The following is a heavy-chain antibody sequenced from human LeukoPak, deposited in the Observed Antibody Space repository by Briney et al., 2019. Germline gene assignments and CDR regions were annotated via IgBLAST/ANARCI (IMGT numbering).Heavy chain of an antibody. Sequence: PSETLSLTCNFSGGSINTDDWSWTRQPAGKGLEWIGRIYSGGSTNYNPSLKSRVTISIDKSKSQLYLKLNSLTAADTAVYYCARDYSSAWTFDYWGQGTLVTVSS. CDR1: GGSINTDD. D-gene: IGHD6-19*01. V-gene: IGHV4-4*07. CDR3: ARDYSSAWTFDY. J-gene: IGHJ4*02. CDR2: IYSGGST.